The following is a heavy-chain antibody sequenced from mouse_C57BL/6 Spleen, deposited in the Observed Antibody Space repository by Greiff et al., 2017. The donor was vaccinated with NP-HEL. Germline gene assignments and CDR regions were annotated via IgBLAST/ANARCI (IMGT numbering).Heavy chain of an antibody. CDR3: ARKVDSSYWYFDV. CDR2: INPNNGGT. CDR1: GYTFTDYY. J-gene: IGHJ1*03. V-gene: IGHV1-26*01. D-gene: IGHD1-1*01. Sequence: EVQLQQSGPELVKPGASVKISCKASGYTFTDYYMNWVKQSHGKSLEWIGDINPNNGGTSYNQKFKGKATLTVDKSSSTAYMELRSLTSEDSAVYYCARKVDSSYWYFDVWGTGTTVTVSS.